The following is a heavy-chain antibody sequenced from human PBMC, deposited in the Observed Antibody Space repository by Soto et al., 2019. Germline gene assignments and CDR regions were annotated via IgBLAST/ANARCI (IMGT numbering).Heavy chain of an antibody. J-gene: IGHJ6*02. Sequence: SETLSLTCTVSGGSISSSSYYWGWFRQPPGKGLEWIGSIYYSGSTYYNPSLKSRVTISVDTSKNQFSLKLSSVTPADTAVYYCARGHDYYYGMDVWGQGTTVTVSS. CDR3: ARGHDYYYGMDV. CDR1: GGSISSSSYY. CDR2: IYYSGST. V-gene: IGHV4-39*01.